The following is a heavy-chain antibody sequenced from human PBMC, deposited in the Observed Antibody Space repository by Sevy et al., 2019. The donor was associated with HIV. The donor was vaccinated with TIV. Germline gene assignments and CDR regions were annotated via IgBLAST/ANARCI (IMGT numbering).Heavy chain of an antibody. CDR1: GGSITSLY. CDR3: AGGNAGGGGDS. V-gene: IGHV4-59*08. Sequence: SETLSLTCTVSGGSITSLYWNWIRQPPGKGLEWIANIYYNGHINYNPSLKSRVTLSLDTSKNQFSMRLSSVTAADTAMYYCAGGNAGGGGDSWGQGTLVTVSS. CDR2: IYYNGHI. J-gene: IGHJ4*02. D-gene: IGHD3-10*01.